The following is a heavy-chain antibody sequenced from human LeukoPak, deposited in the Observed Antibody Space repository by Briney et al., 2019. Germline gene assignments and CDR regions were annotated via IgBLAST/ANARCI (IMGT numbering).Heavy chain of an antibody. V-gene: IGHV1-18*01. D-gene: IGHD3-10*01. CDR2: ISAYNGNT. CDR1: GYTFTSYG. Sequence: ASVKVSCKASGYTFTSYGISWVRQAPGQGLEWMGWISAYNGNTNYAQKLQGRVTMTTDTSTSTAYMELRSLRSDDTAVYYCARDDVGLLWFGESLYYFDYWGQGTLVTVSS. J-gene: IGHJ4*02. CDR3: ARDDVGLLWFGESLYYFDY.